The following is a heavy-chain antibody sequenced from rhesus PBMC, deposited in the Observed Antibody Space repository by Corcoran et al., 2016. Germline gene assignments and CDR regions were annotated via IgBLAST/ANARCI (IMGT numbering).Heavy chain of an antibody. CDR1: GGSISDNYY. Sequence: QVQLQESGPGLVKPSETLSLTCAVSGGSISDNYYWNWIRQSPGKGLEWIGNMYGSRGSTYSNPSLKSRVTTSKDTTKNQFSLKLTSVTAADTAVYYCARDYVLSYWGQGVLVTVSS. V-gene: IGHV4S9*01. J-gene: IGHJ4*01. CDR3: ARDYVLSY. D-gene: IGHD2-2*01. CDR2: MYGSRGST.